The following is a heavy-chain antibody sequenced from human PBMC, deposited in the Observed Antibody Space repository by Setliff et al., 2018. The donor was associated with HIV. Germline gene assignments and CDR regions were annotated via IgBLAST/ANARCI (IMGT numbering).Heavy chain of an antibody. D-gene: IGHD3-10*01. CDR1: GYSFTNYW. CDR3: ATMIRGVPMDY. Sequence: PGESLKISCKGSGYSFTNYWIGWVRQMPGKGLEWMGIIYPGDSDTRYSPSFQGQVTISTDMSVNTAYLQWNSLKTSDTAMYYCATMIRGVPMDYWGQGTLVTVSS. CDR2: IYPGDSDT. J-gene: IGHJ4*02. V-gene: IGHV5-51*01.